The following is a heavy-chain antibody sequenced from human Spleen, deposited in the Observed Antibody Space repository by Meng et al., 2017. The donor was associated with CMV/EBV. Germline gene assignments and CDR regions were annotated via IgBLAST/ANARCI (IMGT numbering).Heavy chain of an antibody. D-gene: IGHD4-23*01. V-gene: IGHV1-18*01. J-gene: IGHJ4*02. Sequence: GYTFSICGVTWVRQAPGQGLEWMGWISARNGNTKYAQKFQGRVTLTTDTSASTSYLEVGSLRSDDTAVYYCARVIPRNIAPRWFLDYWGQGTLVTVSS. CDR2: ISARNGNT. CDR1: GYTFSICG. CDR3: ARVIPRNIAPRWFLDY.